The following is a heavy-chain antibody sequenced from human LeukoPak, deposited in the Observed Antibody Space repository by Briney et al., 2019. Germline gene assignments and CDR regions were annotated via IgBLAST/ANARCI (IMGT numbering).Heavy chain of an antibody. CDR3: TRMTTGHDY. Sequence: SETLSLTCAVSGVSFNDYYWSWVRHTPWQGLEWIGDINHSGYTNDSPSLKSRVTLSIDTSRKQFSLNLRSVTVADTGIYYCTRMTTGHDYWGQGTLVTVSS. J-gene: IGHJ4*02. V-gene: IGHV4-34*01. D-gene: IGHD4-17*01. CDR1: GVSFNDYY. CDR2: INHSGYT.